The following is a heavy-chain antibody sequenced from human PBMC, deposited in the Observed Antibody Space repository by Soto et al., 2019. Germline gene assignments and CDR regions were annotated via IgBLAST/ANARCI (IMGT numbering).Heavy chain of an antibody. J-gene: IGHJ4*02. D-gene: IGHD3-10*01. CDR3: ARGQYGSGSYGTYYFDY. Sequence: ASVKVSCKASGYTFTSYGISWVRQAPGQGLEWMGWISAYNGNTNYAQKLQGRVTMTTDTSTSTAYMELRSLRSDDTAVYYCARGQYGSGSYGTYYFDYWGQGTLVTVSS. CDR2: ISAYNGNT. V-gene: IGHV1-18*01. CDR1: GYTFTSYG.